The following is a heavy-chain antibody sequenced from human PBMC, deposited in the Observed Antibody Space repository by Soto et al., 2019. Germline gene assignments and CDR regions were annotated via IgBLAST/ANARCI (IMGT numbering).Heavy chain of an antibody. V-gene: IGHV3-23*01. CDR3: AKDPRFYGDYPYYYYGIDV. CDR1: GFTFSSYA. J-gene: IGHJ6*02. Sequence: PGGSLRLSCAASGFTFSSYAMSWVRQAPGKGLEWVSAISGSGGSTYYADSVKGRFTISRDNSKNTLYLQMNSLRAEDTAVYYCAKDPRFYGDYPYYYYGIDVRGQGTTVTGSS. D-gene: IGHD4-17*01. CDR2: ISGSGGST.